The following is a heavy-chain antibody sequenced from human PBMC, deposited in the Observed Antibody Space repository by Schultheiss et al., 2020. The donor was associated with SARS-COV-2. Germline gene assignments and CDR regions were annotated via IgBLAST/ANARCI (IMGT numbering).Heavy chain of an antibody. D-gene: IGHD6-13*01. CDR3: ARSGGGSIAAAGAYYYYGMDV. V-gene: IGHV1-8*02. J-gene: IGHJ6*02. Sequence: ASVKVSCKASGYTFTGYYMHWVRQAPGQGLEWMGWMNPNSGNTGYAQKFQGRVTMTRNTSISTAYMELSSLRSEDTAVYYCARSGGGSIAAAGAYYYYGMDVWGQGTTVTVSS. CDR1: GYTFTGYY. CDR2: MNPNSGNT.